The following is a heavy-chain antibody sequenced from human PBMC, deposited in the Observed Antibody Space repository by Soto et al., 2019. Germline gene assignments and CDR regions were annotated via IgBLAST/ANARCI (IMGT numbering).Heavy chain of an antibody. CDR3: ARAGFSYGHLLF. D-gene: IGHD3-10*01. CDR2: VFYSGAT. CDR1: GGPIKTGDYY. J-gene: IGHJ4*02. V-gene: IGHV4-30-4*01. Sequence: SETLSLTCNVSGGPIKTGDYYWNWIRQPPGKGLEWIGYVFYSGATNYSPSLKSRAAISMDTSKNQFSLSLASVTAADTAVYYCARAGFSYGHLLFWGQGIRVTVSS.